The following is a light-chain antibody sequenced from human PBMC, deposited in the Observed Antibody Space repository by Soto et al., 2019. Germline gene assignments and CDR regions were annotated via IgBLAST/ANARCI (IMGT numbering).Light chain of an antibody. CDR1: SSDVGPYNY. V-gene: IGLV2-14*01. CDR2: EVS. Sequence: QSVLTQPASVSGSPGQSITISCAGTSSDVGPYNYVSWYQLHPGKAPKLMIFEVSNRSSGVSNRFSGSKSGNTASLTISGIQAEADADYYCSSYTSTDTLYVFGTGTKVTVL. J-gene: IGLJ1*01. CDR3: SSYTSTDTLYV.